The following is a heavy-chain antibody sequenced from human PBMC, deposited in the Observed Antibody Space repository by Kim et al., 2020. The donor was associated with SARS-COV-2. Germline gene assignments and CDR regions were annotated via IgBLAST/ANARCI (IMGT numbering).Heavy chain of an antibody. D-gene: IGHD1-26*01. CDR3: ATAKCEREYSGSYCPYYFDY. Sequence: GGSLRLSCAASGFTFSSYAMHWVRQAPGKGLEWVAVISYDGSNKYYADSVKGRFTISRDNSKNTLYLQMNSLRAEDTAVYYCATAKCEREYSGSYCPYYFDYWGQGTLVTVSS. J-gene: IGHJ4*02. CDR2: ISYDGSNK. V-gene: IGHV3-30*04. CDR1: GFTFSSYA.